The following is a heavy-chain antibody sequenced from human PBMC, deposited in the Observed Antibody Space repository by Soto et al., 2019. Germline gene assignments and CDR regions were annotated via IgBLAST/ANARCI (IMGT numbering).Heavy chain of an antibody. CDR3: AKDLWQFSSSSGAFFDD. Sequence: GGSLRLSCAASGFTFSTYGMHWVRQAPGKGLEWVAGISYDGSNKYYGDSVKGRFTISRDNSKNTLYLQMNNLRPEDTALYYCAKDLWQFSSSSGAFFDDWGQGTLVTVSS. D-gene: IGHD6-6*01. V-gene: IGHV3-30*18. J-gene: IGHJ4*02. CDR1: GFTFSTYG. CDR2: ISYDGSNK.